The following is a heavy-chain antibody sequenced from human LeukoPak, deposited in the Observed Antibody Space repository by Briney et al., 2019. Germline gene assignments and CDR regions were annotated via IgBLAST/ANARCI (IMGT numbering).Heavy chain of an antibody. CDR1: GGSISSYY. CDR2: IYYSGST. CDR3: ARDGVGYSSSSGLDY. J-gene: IGHJ4*02. Sequence: SETLSLTCTVSGGSISSYYWSWIRQPPGKGLEWIGYIYYSGSTNYNPSLKSRVTISVDTSKNQFSLKLSSVTAADTAAYYCARDGVGYSSSSGLDYWGQGTLVTVSS. V-gene: IGHV4-59*01. D-gene: IGHD6-6*01.